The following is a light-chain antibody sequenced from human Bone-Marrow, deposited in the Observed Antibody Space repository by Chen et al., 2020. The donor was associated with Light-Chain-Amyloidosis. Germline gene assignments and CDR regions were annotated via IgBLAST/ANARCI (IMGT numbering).Light chain of an antibody. J-gene: IGLJ3*02. Sequence: SYVLTQPSSVSVAPGQTATIACGGNNIGSTSVPWYQQTPGQAPLLVVYDDSDRPSGIPERLSGSNSGNTATLTISRVEAGDEADYYCQVWDRSNDRPVFGGGTKLTVL. CDR2: DDS. V-gene: IGLV3-21*02. CDR3: QVWDRSNDRPV. CDR1: NIGSTS.